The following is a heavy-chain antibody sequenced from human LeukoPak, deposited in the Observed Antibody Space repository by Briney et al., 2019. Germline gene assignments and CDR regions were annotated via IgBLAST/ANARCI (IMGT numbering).Heavy chain of an antibody. CDR2: IYLGDSDT. CDR1: GYSFTSYW. Sequence: PGESLKISCKVSGYSFTSYWVAWVRQMPGKGLEWMGIIYLGDSDTRYSPSFEGQVTISADKSISTAFLQWSSLKASDTAIYYCASPAKTITVAGNPPWPDAFDSWGQGTKVTVSS. D-gene: IGHD6-19*01. V-gene: IGHV5-51*01. J-gene: IGHJ3*02. CDR3: ASPAKTITVAGNPPWPDAFDS.